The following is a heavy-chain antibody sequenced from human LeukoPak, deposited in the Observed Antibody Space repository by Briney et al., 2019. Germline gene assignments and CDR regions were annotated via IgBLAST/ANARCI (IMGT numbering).Heavy chain of an antibody. J-gene: IGHJ5*02. Sequence: PSETLSLTCTVSGNSFGDYHWSWIRQPAGKGLEWIGRIYTSGSTTYNPSLKSRVTMSVDTSKSQFSLNLMSVTAADTAVYYCTRDTGTTGEVKFDPWGQGTLVTVSS. V-gene: IGHV4-4*07. CDR3: TRDTGTTGEVKFDP. D-gene: IGHD4-17*01. CDR1: GNSFGDYH. CDR2: IYTSGST.